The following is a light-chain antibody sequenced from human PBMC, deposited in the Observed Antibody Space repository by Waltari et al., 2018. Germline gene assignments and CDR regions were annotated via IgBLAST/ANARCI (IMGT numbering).Light chain of an antibody. V-gene: IGKV3-11*01. Sequence: EIVLTQSPGTLALSPGETATLSCRASQNIATYLAWFQQLPGQAPRLLIYDSSNRATGIPARFSGSGSGTDFTLTSTSLEAEDFGIYYCQQHNNWPRRTFGQGARLDIK. CDR3: QQHNNWPRRT. CDR2: DSS. J-gene: IGKJ5*01. CDR1: QNIATY.